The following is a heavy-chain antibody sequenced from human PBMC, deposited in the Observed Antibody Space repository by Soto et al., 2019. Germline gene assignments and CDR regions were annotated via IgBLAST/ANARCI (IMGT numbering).Heavy chain of an antibody. CDR1: GYASLSYA. CDR3: AREVPGVTSFDY. D-gene: IGHD3-10*01. Sequence: QVQLVQSGPEMMQPGASVKVSCKASGYASLSYAMHWVRQVHGQVYEWLGWINAGVDGTMYSERFQGVVRITSDTSANTVYMVLNALTSEDPAVYYGAREVPGVTSFDYWGQGTLVIVSS. V-gene: IGHV1-3*01. CDR2: INAGVDGT. J-gene: IGHJ4*02.